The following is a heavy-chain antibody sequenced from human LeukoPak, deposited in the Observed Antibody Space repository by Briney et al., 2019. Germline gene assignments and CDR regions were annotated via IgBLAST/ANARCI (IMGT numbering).Heavy chain of an antibody. CDR1: GFTFSGNW. D-gene: IGHD5-24*01. Sequence: PGGSLRLSCEASGFTFSGNWMSWVRQAPGKGLEWVASINPDGSQKLYVDSVKGRFTISRDNTKSSLYLQMNSLGAEDTAMYYCATLLETATTYDSWGQGTRVTVSS. CDR2: INPDGSQK. J-gene: IGHJ4*02. V-gene: IGHV3-7*01. CDR3: ATLLETATTYDS.